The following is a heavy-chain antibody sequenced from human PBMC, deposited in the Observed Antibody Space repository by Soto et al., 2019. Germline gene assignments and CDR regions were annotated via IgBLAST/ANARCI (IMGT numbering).Heavy chain of an antibody. CDR3: ARDSGPHRSTRPEVLLWFGVFLGYFDY. Sequence: QVQLVESGGGVVQPGRSLRLSCAASGFTFSSYAMHWVRQAPGKGLEWVAVISYDGSNKYYADSVKGRFTISRDNSKNTLYLQMNSLRAEDTAVYYCARDSGPHRSTRPEVLLWFGVFLGYFDYWGQGTLVTVSS. CDR2: ISYDGSNK. CDR1: GFTFSSYA. D-gene: IGHD3-10*01. V-gene: IGHV3-30-3*01. J-gene: IGHJ4*02.